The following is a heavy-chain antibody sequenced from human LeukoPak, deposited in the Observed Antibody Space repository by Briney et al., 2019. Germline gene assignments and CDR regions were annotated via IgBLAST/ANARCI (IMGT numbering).Heavy chain of an antibody. D-gene: IGHD6-6*01. Sequence: SETLSLTCTVSGGSISSYYWSWIRQPPGKGLEWIGYIYYSGSTNYNPSLKSRVTISVDTSKNQFSLKLSSVTAADTAVYYCAREGIAARPGAFDIWSQGTMVTVSS. CDR1: GGSISSYY. J-gene: IGHJ3*02. V-gene: IGHV4-59*01. CDR3: AREGIAARPGAFDI. CDR2: IYYSGST.